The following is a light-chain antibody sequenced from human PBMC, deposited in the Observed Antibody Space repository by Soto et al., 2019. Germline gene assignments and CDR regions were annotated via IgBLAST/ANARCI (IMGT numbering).Light chain of an antibody. V-gene: IGLV2-14*01. CDR2: EVS. Sequence: QSALTQPASVSGSPGQSITISCTGTSSDVGGYNYVSWYQQHPGKAPKLMIYEVSNRPSGVSNRFSGSKSGNTPSLTISGLQPEYEADYYCSSYTSSSTLVFGTGTKVTVL. CDR3: SSYTSSSTLV. J-gene: IGLJ1*01. CDR1: SSDVGGYNY.